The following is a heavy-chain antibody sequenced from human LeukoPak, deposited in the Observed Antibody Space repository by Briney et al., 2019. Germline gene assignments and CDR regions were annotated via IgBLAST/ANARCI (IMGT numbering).Heavy chain of an antibody. D-gene: IGHD1-26*01. J-gene: IGHJ3*02. Sequence: GGSLRLSCAASGFTFSSYSMNWVRQAPGKGLEWVSYISGSSSTIYYADSVKGRFTISRDNAKNSLYLQMNSLRAEDTAVYYCARGWEAFDIWGQGTMVTISS. CDR2: ISGSSSTI. CDR3: ARGWEAFDI. CDR1: GFTFSSYS. V-gene: IGHV3-48*01.